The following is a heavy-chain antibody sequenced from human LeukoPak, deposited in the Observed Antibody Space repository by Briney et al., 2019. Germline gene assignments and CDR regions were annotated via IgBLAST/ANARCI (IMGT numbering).Heavy chain of an antibody. CDR1: GLTFSSYG. V-gene: IGHV3-33*01. CDR3: ARAPGVGAPYYFDY. J-gene: IGHJ4*02. D-gene: IGHD1-26*01. CDR2: IWYDGSNK. Sequence: GGSLRLSCAAPGLTFSSYGMHWVRQAPGKGLGWVAVIWYDGSNKYYADSVKGRFTISRDNSKNTLYLQMNSLRAEDTAVYYCARAPGVGAPYYFDYWGQGTLVTVSS.